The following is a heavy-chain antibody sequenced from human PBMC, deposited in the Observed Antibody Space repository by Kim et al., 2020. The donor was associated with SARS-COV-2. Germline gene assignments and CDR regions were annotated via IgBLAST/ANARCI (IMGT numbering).Heavy chain of an antibody. CDR3: ARTSLITIFMPYGMDV. CDR2: INPNSGGT. V-gene: IGHV1-2*02. Sequence: ASVKVSCKASGYTFTGYYMHWVLQAPGQGLEWMGWINPNSGGTNYAQKVQGRVTMTRDTSISTAYMELSRLRSDDTAVYYCARTSLITIFMPYGMDVWGQGTTVTFSS. CDR1: GYTFTGYY. D-gene: IGHD3-9*01. J-gene: IGHJ6*02.